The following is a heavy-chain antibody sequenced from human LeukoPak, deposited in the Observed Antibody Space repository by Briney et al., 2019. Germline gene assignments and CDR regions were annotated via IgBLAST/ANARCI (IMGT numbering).Heavy chain of an antibody. V-gene: IGHV5-51*01. J-gene: IGHJ3*02. CDR1: GYSFTSYW. Sequence: GESLKISCKGSGYSFTSYWIGWVRQMPGKGLEWMGIIYPGDSDTRYSPSFQGQVAISADKSISTAYLQWSSLKASDTAMYYCARQKDEYSYGWDAFDIWGQGTMVTVSS. CDR3: ARQKDEYSYGWDAFDI. D-gene: IGHD5-18*01. CDR2: IYPGDSDT.